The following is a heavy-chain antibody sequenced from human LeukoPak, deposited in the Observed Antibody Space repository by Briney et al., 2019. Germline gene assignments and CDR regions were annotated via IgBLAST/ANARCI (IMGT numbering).Heavy chain of an antibody. CDR1: GDTTKTNA. CDR2: ISAGSGNT. CDR3: ARERDDDAFDI. V-gene: IGHV1-3*01. Sequence: ASVKVSCKASGDTTKTNALVWLRQAPGQSPEWMGWISAGSGNTKCSQKFQDRITITRDTSARTTYMELSSLTSGDTAVYYCARERDDDAFDIWGQGTMVTVSS. J-gene: IGHJ3*02.